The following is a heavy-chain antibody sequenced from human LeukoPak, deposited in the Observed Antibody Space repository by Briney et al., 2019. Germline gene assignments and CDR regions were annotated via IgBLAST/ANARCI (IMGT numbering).Heavy chain of an antibody. Sequence: GGSLRLSCAASGFTFSTYAMHWVRQAPGKGQEWVAVISYDGSNKYYADSVKGRFTISRDNSKNTLYLRMNSLRAEDTAVYYCAARDYGGNSGIWGQGTMVPVSS. V-gene: IGHV3-30*03. J-gene: IGHJ3*02. CDR1: GFTFSTYA. D-gene: IGHD4-23*01. CDR2: ISYDGSNK. CDR3: AARDYGGNSGI.